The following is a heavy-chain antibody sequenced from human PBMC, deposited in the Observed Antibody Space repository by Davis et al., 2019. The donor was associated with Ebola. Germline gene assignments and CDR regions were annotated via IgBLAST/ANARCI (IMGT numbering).Heavy chain of an antibody. Sequence: ASVKVSYKASGYTFSTYSMHWVRQAPGQGLEWMARINEGNGHTIYSQKFQGRVTITRDTSASTVNMELSSLTSEDTALYFCARESAEDALDIWGQGTLVTVSS. CDR1: GYTFSTYS. CDR2: INEGNGHT. CDR3: ARESAEDALDI. J-gene: IGHJ3*02. V-gene: IGHV1-3*01.